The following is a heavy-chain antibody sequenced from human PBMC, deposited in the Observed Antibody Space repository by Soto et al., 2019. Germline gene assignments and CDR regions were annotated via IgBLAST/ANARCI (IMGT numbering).Heavy chain of an antibody. D-gene: IGHD2-2*01. CDR3: TASRAFGY. Sequence: PGGSLRLSCTTTGFTFTNAWMNWVRQAPGKGLEWVGRIISKNGGGATTYAAPVKGRFTISRDDSKNTVYLQMYSLKTEDTAVYYCTASRAFGYWGQGTQVTVSS. V-gene: IGHV3-15*07. CDR1: GFTFTNAW. CDR2: IISKNGGGAT. J-gene: IGHJ4*02.